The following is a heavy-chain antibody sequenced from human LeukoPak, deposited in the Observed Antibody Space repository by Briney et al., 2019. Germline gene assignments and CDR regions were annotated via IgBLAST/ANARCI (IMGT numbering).Heavy chain of an antibody. D-gene: IGHD3-22*01. V-gene: IGHV4-38-2*02. CDR1: GYSISSGYY. Sequence: PSETLSLTCTVSGYSISSGYYWGWIRQPPGKGLEWIGSIYHSGSTYYNPSLKSRVTISVDTSKNQFSLKLSSVTAADTAVYYCARGSRITMIVVVPSGAFDIWGQGTMVTVSS. J-gene: IGHJ3*02. CDR3: ARGSRITMIVVVPSGAFDI. CDR2: IYHSGST.